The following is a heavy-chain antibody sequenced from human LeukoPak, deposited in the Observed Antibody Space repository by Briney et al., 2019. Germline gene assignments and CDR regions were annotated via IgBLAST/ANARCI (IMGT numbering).Heavy chain of an antibody. Sequence: ASVKVSCKASGYTFTSYYIHWVRQAPGQGLEWMGIINPSGGSTTYAQRFQGRVAMTRDTSTSRVYMEVSSLRSEDTAVYYCARTYSSSDEFDYWGQGTLVTVSS. J-gene: IGHJ4*02. D-gene: IGHD6-13*01. CDR1: GYTFTSYY. CDR2: INPSGGST. CDR3: ARTYSSSDEFDY. V-gene: IGHV1-46*01.